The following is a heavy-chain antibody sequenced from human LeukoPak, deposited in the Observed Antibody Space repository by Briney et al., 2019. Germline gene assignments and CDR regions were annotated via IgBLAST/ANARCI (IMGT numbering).Heavy chain of an antibody. CDR1: GLTFNNAW. Sequence: GSLRLSCVASGLTFNNAWISWLRQAPGKGLEWVGRIKSKGDGGTTDFAASVRGRFTISRDDSQNMVYLQMNSPKAEDTAVYYCARILEKVGWIYDAFDIWGQGTMVTVSS. D-gene: IGHD6-19*01. V-gene: IGHV3-15*01. CDR3: ARILEKVGWIYDAFDI. J-gene: IGHJ3*02. CDR2: IKSKGDGGTT.